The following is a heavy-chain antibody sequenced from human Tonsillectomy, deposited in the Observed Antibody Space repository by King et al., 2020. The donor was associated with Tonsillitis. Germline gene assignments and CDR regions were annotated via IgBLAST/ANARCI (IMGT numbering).Heavy chain of an antibody. V-gene: IGHV1-69*01. CDR3: AREGYCSSTSCYSIGFGMDV. CDR2: IIPIFGTA. CDR1: GGTFSSYA. Sequence: HVQLVQSGAEVKKPGSSVKVSCKASGGTFSSYAISWVRQAPGQGLEWMGGIIPIFGTANYAQKFQGRVTITADESTSTAYMELSSLRSEDTAVYYCAREGYCSSTSCYSIGFGMDVWGQGTTVTVSS. J-gene: IGHJ6*02. D-gene: IGHD2-2*01.